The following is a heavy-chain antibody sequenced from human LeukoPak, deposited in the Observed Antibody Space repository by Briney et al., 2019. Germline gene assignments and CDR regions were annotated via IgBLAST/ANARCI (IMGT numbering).Heavy chain of an antibody. CDR2: IASDGSST. V-gene: IGHV3-74*01. Sequence: GGSLRLSCASSGFTFSSYWMNWVRQAPGKGLVWVSRIASDGSSTTYADSVKGRFSISRDNAKNTLYLQMNSLRVEDTAVYYCARGRPHGNDYWGQGTLVTVSS. CDR3: ARGRPHGNDY. J-gene: IGHJ4*02. CDR1: GFTFSSYW. D-gene: IGHD4-23*01.